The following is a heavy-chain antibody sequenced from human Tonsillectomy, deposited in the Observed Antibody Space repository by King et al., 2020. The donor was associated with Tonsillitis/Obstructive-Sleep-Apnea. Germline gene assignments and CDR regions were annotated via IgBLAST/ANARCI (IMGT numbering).Heavy chain of an antibody. CDR3: AREFTIFGDKHLLGDY. D-gene: IGHD3-3*01. Sequence: VQLVESGSELKKPGASVKVSCKASGYTFTSYAMNWVRQAPGQGLEWMGWINTKTGNPTYAHGFTGRFVFSLDTSVSTAYLQISSLKAEDTAVYYCAREFTIFGDKHLLGDYWGQGTLVTVSS. V-gene: IGHV7-4-1*02. CDR1: GYTFTSYA. CDR2: INTKTGNP. J-gene: IGHJ4*02.